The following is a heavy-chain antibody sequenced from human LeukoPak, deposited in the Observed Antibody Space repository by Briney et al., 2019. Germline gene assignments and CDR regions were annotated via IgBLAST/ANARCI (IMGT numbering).Heavy chain of an antibody. V-gene: IGHV3-64D*06. D-gene: IGHD1-26*01. CDR2: IHGDASRT. Sequence: GGSLRLSCSVSGFTFSTYTMHWVRQAPGKGLDYVSTIHGDASRTYYADSVKGRFTISRDNSRNTLYLQMSSLRAEDTAVYYCVKDLSGKYSFDYWGQGTLVTVSS. CDR3: VKDLSGKYSFDY. J-gene: IGHJ4*02. CDR1: GFTFSTYT.